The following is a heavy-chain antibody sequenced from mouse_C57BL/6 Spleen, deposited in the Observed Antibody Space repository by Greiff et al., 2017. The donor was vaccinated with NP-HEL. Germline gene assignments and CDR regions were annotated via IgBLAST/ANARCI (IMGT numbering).Heavy chain of an antibody. V-gene: IGHV1-26*01. CDR3: ASIANWDPFAY. CDR1: GYTFTDYY. D-gene: IGHD4-1*01. Sequence: EVQLQQSGPELVKPGASVKISCKASGYTFTDYYMNWVKQSHGKSLEWIGDINPNNGGTSYNQKFKGKATLTVDKSSSTAYMELRSLTSEDSAVYYCASIANWDPFAYWGQGTLVTVSA. CDR2: INPNNGGT. J-gene: IGHJ3*01.